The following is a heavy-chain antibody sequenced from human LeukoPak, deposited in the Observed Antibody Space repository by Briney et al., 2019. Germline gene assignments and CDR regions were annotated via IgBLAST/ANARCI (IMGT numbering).Heavy chain of an antibody. Sequence: PSETLSLTCAVSGGSISSGGYSWSWIRQPPGKGLEWIGYIYHSGSTYYNPSLKSRVTISVDRSKNQFSLKLSSVTAADTAVYYCARGSNSYGQGDWFDPWGQGTLVTVSS. CDR1: GGSISSGGYS. D-gene: IGHD5-18*01. J-gene: IGHJ5*02. CDR3: ARGSNSYGQGDWFDP. V-gene: IGHV4-30-2*01. CDR2: IYHSGST.